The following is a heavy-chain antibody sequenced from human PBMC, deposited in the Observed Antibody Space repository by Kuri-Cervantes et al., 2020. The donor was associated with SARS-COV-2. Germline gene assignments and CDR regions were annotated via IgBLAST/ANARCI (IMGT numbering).Heavy chain of an antibody. J-gene: IGHJ5*02. D-gene: IGHD1-1*01. V-gene: IGHV1-18*04. CDR2: ISAYNGNT. CDR3: ARRGPNWNDDAGWFDP. CDR1: GYTFTSYG. Sequence: ASVKVSCKASGYTFTSYGISWVRQAPGQGLEWMGWISAYNGNTNYAQKFQGRVTITTDESTSTAYMELSSLRSEDTAVYYCARRGPNWNDDAGWFDPWGQGTLVTVSS.